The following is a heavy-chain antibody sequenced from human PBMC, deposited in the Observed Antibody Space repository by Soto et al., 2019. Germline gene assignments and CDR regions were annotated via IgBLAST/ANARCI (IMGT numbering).Heavy chain of an antibody. CDR3: ARGPPYYYDSSGYYY. D-gene: IGHD3-22*01. CDR1: GGSFSGYY. V-gene: IGHV4-34*01. Sequence: SETLSLTCAVYGGSFSGYYWSWIRQPPGKGLEWIGEINHSGSTNYNPSLKSRVTISVDTSKNQFSLKLSSVTAADTAVYYCARGPPYYYDSSGYYYWGQGTLVT. J-gene: IGHJ4*02. CDR2: INHSGST.